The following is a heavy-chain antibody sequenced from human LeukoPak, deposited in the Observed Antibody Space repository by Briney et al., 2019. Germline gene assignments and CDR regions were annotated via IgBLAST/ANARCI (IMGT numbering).Heavy chain of an antibody. CDR1: GGSISSYY. V-gene: IGHV4-59*01. Sequence: SETLSLTRTVSGGSISSYYWSWNRQPPGKGLEWIGYIYHSGSSNYNPSLKSRVTVSLDTSKNQFSLKVNPVTAGDTAVYYCARALGPLTWFDPWGQGTLVTVSS. D-gene: IGHD3-10*01. CDR2: IYHSGSS. CDR3: ARALGPLTWFDP. J-gene: IGHJ5*02.